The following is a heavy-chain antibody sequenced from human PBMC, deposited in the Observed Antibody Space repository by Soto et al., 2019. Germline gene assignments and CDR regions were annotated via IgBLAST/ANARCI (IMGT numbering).Heavy chain of an antibody. Sequence: EVQLVESGGGLVQPGGSLRLSCAASGFTFSAHYMDWVRQAPGKGLEWVGRIKNKANSYTTEYAASVEGRFTNSREDSKNSLYLQMNNRKTEDTAVYYCARVSLVGPSGGRYFDYWGQGSQVAVSS. CDR1: GFTFSAHY. J-gene: IGHJ4*02. D-gene: IGHD1-26*01. CDR2: IKNKANSYTT. CDR3: ARVSLVGPSGGRYFDY. V-gene: IGHV3-72*01.